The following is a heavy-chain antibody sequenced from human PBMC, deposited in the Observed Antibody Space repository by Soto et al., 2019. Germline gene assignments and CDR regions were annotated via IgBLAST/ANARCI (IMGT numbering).Heavy chain of an antibody. D-gene: IGHD6-13*01. Sequence: QVQLVESGGGVVQPGRSLRLSCAASGFTFSSYGMHWVRQAPGKGLEWVAGISYDGSNKYYADSVKGRFTISRDNSKNKLYLQKNKLGAEDTAVYYCAKEGSSWFTEAPFQHWGQGTLV. J-gene: IGHJ1*01. CDR1: GFTFSSYG. CDR3: AKEGSSWFTEAPFQH. CDR2: ISYDGSNK. V-gene: IGHV3-30*18.